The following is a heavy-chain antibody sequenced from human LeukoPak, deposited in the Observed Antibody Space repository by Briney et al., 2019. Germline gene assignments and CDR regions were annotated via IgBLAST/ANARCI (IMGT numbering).Heavy chain of an antibody. CDR1: GGTFSSYA. CDR2: MNPNSGNT. J-gene: IGHJ4*02. Sequence: ASVKVSCKASGGTFSSYAISWVRQATGQGLEWMGWMNPNSGNTGYAQKFQGRVTMTRNTSISTAYMELSSLRSEDTAVYYCARGPYSGSHTVDYWGQGTLVTVSS. V-gene: IGHV1-8*02. CDR3: ARGPYSGSHTVDY. D-gene: IGHD1-26*01.